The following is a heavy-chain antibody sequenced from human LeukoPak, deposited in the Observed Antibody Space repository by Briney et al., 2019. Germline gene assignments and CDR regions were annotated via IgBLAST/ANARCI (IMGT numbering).Heavy chain of an antibody. CDR3: ARTHSAYDFSIGY. D-gene: IGHD5-12*01. CDR1: GYSFTSYW. J-gene: IGHJ4*02. V-gene: IGHV5-51*01. Sequence: GGALQISCKGSGYSFTSYWIGWVRQLPGKGLEWRGIIYPGDSDTRYSPSFQGQVTISADKSMRTANLQWNSLKASDAAMYYCARTHSAYDFSIGYWGQGTLVTVSS. CDR2: IYPGDSDT.